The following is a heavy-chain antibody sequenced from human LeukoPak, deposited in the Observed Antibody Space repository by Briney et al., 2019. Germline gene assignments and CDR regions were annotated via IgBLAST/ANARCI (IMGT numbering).Heavy chain of an antibody. V-gene: IGHV4-34*01. J-gene: IGHJ4*02. CDR1: GGSLSDYY. CDR3: ARGVGYNYGYYFDY. Sequence: SETLSLTCAVYGGSLSDYYWSWIRQPPGKGLEWIGEINHSGSTNYNPSLKSRVTISVDTSKNQFSLKLSSVTAADTAVFYCARGVGYNYGYYFDYWGQGTLVTVSS. CDR2: INHSGST. D-gene: IGHD3-10*01.